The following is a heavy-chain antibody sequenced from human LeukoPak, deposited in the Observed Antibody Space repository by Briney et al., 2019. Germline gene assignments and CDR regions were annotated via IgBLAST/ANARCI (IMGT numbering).Heavy chain of an antibody. Sequence: GGSLRLSCAASGFTFSYYSMNWVRQAPGKGLEWVSYISTSSKTIYYADSVKGRFTISRDNAKKSLDLQMNSLRDEDTAVYYCARDHRSGSGSGTQANDYWGQGTLVTVSS. J-gene: IGHJ4*02. CDR3: ARDHRSGSGSGTQANDY. CDR2: ISTSSKTI. V-gene: IGHV3-48*02. CDR1: GFTFSYYS. D-gene: IGHD3-10*01.